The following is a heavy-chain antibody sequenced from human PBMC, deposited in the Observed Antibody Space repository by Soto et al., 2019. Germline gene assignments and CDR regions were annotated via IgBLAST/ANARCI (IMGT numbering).Heavy chain of an antibody. V-gene: IGHV3-73*02. CDR1: GFTLSGSD. D-gene: IGHD1-26*01. CDR3: TRSGGSYSFGY. Sequence: EVQLVESGGGLVQPGESLKLSCAASGFTLSGSDVHWVRQASGKGLEWVGRISSKTHNYATDYIASVKGRFTMSRDDSNNTAYLQMNGLNTDDTAVYYCTRSGGSYSFGYWGQGTLVTVSS. CDR2: ISSKTHNYAT. J-gene: IGHJ4*02.